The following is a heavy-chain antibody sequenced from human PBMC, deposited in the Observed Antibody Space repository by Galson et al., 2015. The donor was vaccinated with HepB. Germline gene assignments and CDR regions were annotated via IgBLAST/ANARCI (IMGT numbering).Heavy chain of an antibody. V-gene: IGHV1-8*01. Sequence: SVKVSCKASGYTFTSYGINWVRQATGQGLEWMGWVNPNSGNTGYAQKFQGRVTMTRNTSISTAYMELSSLRSEDTAVYYCARGCSSTSCYSHYYYYGMDVWGQGTTVTVSS. D-gene: IGHD2-2*01. CDR1: GYTFTSYG. CDR2: VNPNSGNT. CDR3: ARGCSSTSCYSHYYYYGMDV. J-gene: IGHJ6*02.